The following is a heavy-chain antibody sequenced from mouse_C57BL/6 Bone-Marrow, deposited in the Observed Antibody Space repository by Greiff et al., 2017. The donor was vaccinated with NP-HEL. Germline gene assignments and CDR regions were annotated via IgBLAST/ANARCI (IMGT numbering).Heavy chain of an antibody. CDR1: GFTFSDYY. CDR3: ARGGSRMDFDY. D-gene: IGHD1-1*01. Sequence: EVKLMESEGGLVQPGSSMKLSCTASGFTFSDYYMAWVRQVPEKGLEWVANINYDGSSTYYLDSLKSRFIISRDNAKNILYLQMSSLKSEDTATYYCARGGSRMDFDYWGQGTTLTVSS. CDR2: INYDGSST. J-gene: IGHJ2*01. V-gene: IGHV5-16*01.